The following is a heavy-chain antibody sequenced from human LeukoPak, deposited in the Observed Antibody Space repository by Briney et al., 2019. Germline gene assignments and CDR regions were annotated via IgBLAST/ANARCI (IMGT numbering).Heavy chain of an antibody. D-gene: IGHD3-22*01. Sequence: GGSLRLSCAASGFTFSSYWMRWVRRAPGKGLEWVAVISYDGSNKYYADSVKGRFTISRDNSKNTLYLQMNSLRAEDTALYYCAKDVDSSGYYHYYGMDVWGQGTTVTVSS. CDR2: ISYDGSNK. CDR3: AKDVDSSGYYHYYGMDV. CDR1: GFTFSSYW. V-gene: IGHV3-30*18. J-gene: IGHJ6*02.